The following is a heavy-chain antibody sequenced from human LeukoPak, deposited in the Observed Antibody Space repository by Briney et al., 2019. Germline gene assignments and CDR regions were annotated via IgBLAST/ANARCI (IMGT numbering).Heavy chain of an antibody. V-gene: IGHV3-23*01. Sequence: GGTLRLSCAASGFTFSSYGMSWVRQAPGKGLEWVSAISGSGGSTYYADSVKGRFTISRDNSKNTLYLQMNSLRAEDTAVYYCAKDTDGGWFDYWGQGTLVTVSS. CDR2: ISGSGGST. CDR1: GFTFSSYG. CDR3: AKDTDGGWFDY. D-gene: IGHD6-19*01. J-gene: IGHJ4*02.